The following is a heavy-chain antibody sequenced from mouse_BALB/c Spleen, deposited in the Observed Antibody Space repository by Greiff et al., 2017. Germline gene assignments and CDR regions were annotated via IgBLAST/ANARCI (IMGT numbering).Heavy chain of an antibody. V-gene: IGHV5-4*02. Sequence: EVMLVESGGGLVKPGGSLKLSCAASGFTFSDYYMYWVRQTPEKRLEWVATISDGGSYTYYPDSVKGRFTISRDNAKNNLYLQMSSLKSEDTAMYYSAREGTMVKSAMDYWGQGTSVTVSS. J-gene: IGHJ4*01. CDR2: ISDGGSYT. CDR1: GFTFSDYY. D-gene: IGHD2-1*01. CDR3: AREGTMVKSAMDY.